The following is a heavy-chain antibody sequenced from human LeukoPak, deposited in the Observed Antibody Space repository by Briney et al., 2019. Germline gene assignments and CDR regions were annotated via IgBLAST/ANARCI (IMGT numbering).Heavy chain of an antibody. CDR1: GYTFTGYY. J-gene: IGHJ3*02. Sequence: ASVKVSCKASGYTFTGYYMHWVRQAPGQGLEWMGIINPSGGSTSYAQRFQGRVTMTRDTSTSTVYMELSSPRSEDTAVYYCARSYISRYCSGGSCSHDAFDIWGQGTMVTVSS. V-gene: IGHV1-46*01. CDR2: INPSGGST. D-gene: IGHD2-15*01. CDR3: ARSYISRYCSGGSCSHDAFDI.